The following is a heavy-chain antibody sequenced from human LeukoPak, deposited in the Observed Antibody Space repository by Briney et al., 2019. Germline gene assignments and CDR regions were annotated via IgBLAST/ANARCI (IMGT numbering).Heavy chain of an antibody. V-gene: IGHV3-7*01. CDR2: IKQDGSEI. Sequence: PGGSLRLSCATSGFTFSGYWMSWVRQAPGKGLEWVANIKQDGSEIYYVDSVKGRFTISRDNAKNSLYLQMNSLRAEDTAVYYCATNAATGIIDYWGQGILVTVS. D-gene: IGHD6-13*01. J-gene: IGHJ4*02. CDR3: ATNAATGIIDY. CDR1: GFTFSGYW.